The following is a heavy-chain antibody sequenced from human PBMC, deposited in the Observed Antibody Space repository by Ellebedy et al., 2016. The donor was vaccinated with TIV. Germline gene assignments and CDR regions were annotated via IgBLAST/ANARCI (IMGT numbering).Heavy chain of an antibody. D-gene: IGHD3-10*01. CDR1: GGSISSSNW. CDR3: ARLWFGDLFSPEGDA. V-gene: IGHV4-4*02. CDR2: IYDSGRT. Sequence: SETLSLXXAVSGGSISSSNWWTWVRQPPGKGLEWIGEIYDSGRTNYNPSLKSRVTISADKSKNQFSLKMSSVTAADTALYYCARLWFGDLFSPEGDAWGQGTTVTVSS. J-gene: IGHJ6*02.